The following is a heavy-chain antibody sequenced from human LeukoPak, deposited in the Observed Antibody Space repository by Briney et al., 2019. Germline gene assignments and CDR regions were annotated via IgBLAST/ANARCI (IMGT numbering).Heavy chain of an antibody. J-gene: IGHJ4*02. CDR1: GFTFSSSA. CDR2: IKQDGSEK. D-gene: IGHD5-12*01. Sequence: GGSLRLSCAASGFTFSSSAMSWVRQAPGKGLEWVANIKQDGSEKYYVDSVKGRFTISRDNAKNSLYLQMNSLRAEDTAVYYCLATPTGRWGQGTLVTVSS. CDR3: LATPTGR. V-gene: IGHV3-7*01.